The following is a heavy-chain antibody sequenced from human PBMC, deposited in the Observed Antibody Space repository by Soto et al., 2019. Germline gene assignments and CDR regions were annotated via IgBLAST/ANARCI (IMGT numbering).Heavy chain of an antibody. CDR1: GYTFTSYY. V-gene: IGHV1-46*01. Sequence: ASVKVSCKASGYTFTSYYIHWVRQAPGQGLEWMGIINPSGGSTSYAQKFQGRVTMTRDTSTSTVYMELSSLRSEDTAVYYCARTGQQLVPYNWFDPWGQGTLVTVSS. J-gene: IGHJ5*02. CDR3: ARTGQQLVPYNWFDP. CDR2: INPSGGST. D-gene: IGHD6-13*01.